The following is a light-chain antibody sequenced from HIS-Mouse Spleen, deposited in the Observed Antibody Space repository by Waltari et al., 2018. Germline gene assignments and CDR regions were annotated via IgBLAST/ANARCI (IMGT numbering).Light chain of an antibody. Sequence: QSALTQPASVSGSPGQSITISCTGTSSDVGSYNLVSWYQQHPGKAPKLMIYEGSKRPSGVANRLSCSKSGNTASLTISGLQAEDEVDYYCCSYAGSSTWVFGGGTKLTVL. CDR3: CSYAGSSTWV. J-gene: IGLJ3*02. V-gene: IGLV2-23*01. CDR2: EGS. CDR1: SSDVGSYNL.